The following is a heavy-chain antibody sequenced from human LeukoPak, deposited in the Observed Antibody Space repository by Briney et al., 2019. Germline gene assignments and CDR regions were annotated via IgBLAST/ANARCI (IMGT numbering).Heavy chain of an antibody. Sequence: PGGSLRLSCAASGFTFSSYGMHWVRQAPGKGLEWVAFIRYDGSNKYYADSVKGRFTISRDNSKNTLYLQMNSLRAEDTAVYYCAKDERYSGSLWFDPWGQGTLVTVSS. D-gene: IGHD1-26*01. CDR1: GFTFSSYG. CDR2: IRYDGSNK. CDR3: AKDERYSGSLWFDP. V-gene: IGHV3-30*02. J-gene: IGHJ5*02.